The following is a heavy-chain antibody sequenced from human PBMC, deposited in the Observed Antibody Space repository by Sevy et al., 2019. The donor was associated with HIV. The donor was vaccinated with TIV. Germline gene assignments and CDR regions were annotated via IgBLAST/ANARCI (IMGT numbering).Heavy chain of an antibody. J-gene: IGHJ4*02. Sequence: GGSLRLSCAASGFTFSSYGMHWVRQAPGKGLEWVAVIWYDGSNKYYADSVKGRFTISRDNSKNTPYLQMNSLRAEDTAVCYCARGNYYDSSGPFDYWGQGTLVTVSS. D-gene: IGHD3-22*01. V-gene: IGHV3-33*01. CDR1: GFTFSSYG. CDR2: IWYDGSNK. CDR3: ARGNYYDSSGPFDY.